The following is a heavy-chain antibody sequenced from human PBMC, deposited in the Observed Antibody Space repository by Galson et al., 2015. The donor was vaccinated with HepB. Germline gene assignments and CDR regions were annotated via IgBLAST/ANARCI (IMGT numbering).Heavy chain of an antibody. CDR2: IYSGGST. Sequence: SLRLSCAASGFTVSSNYMSWVRQAPGKGLEWVPVIYSGGSTYYADSVKGRFTISRDNSKNTLYLQMNSLRAEDTAVYYCARATWTTVTNYYYGMDVWGQGTTVTVSS. CDR3: ARATWTTVTNYYYGMDV. J-gene: IGHJ6*02. CDR1: GFTVSSNY. D-gene: IGHD4-17*01. V-gene: IGHV3-53*01.